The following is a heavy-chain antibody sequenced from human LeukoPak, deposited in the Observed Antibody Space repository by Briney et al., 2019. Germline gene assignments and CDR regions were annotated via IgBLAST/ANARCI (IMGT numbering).Heavy chain of an antibody. CDR3: ARGGGSGSHHFDY. CDR1: GGSISSYY. Sequence: SETLSLTCTVSGGSISSYYWSWIRQPPGKGLEWIGYIYYSGSTNYNPSLKSRVTISVDTSKNQFSLKLSSVTAADTAVYYCARGGGSGSHHFDYWGQGTLVTVSS. V-gene: IGHV4-59*01. CDR2: IYYSGST. J-gene: IGHJ4*02. D-gene: IGHD3-10*01.